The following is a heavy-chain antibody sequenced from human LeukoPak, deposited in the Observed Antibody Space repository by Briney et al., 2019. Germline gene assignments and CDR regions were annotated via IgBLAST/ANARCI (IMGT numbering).Heavy chain of an antibody. V-gene: IGHV1-2*02. CDR2: INPNSGGT. Sequence: GASVKVSCKASGYTFTDYYMHWVRQAPGQGLEWMGWINPNSGGTNYAQKFQGRVTMTRDTSISTAYMELSRLRSDDTAVYYCARGKDYDFRLRYYYMDVWGKGTTVTVSS. J-gene: IGHJ6*03. CDR1: GYTFTDYY. CDR3: ARGKDYDFRLRYYYMDV. D-gene: IGHD3-3*01.